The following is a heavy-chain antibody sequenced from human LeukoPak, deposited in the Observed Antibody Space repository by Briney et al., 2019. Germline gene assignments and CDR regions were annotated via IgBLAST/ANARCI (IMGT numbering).Heavy chain of an antibody. D-gene: IGHD3-22*01. V-gene: IGHV1-69*13. CDR3: ARGRDDSSGYYYGSYDY. CDR1: GGTFSSYA. J-gene: IGHJ4*02. Sequence: SVKVSCKASGGTFSSYAISWVRQAPGQGLEWMGGIIPIFGTANYAQRFQGRVTITADESTSTAYMELSSLRSEDTAVYYCARGRDDSSGYYYGSYDYWGQGTLVTVSS. CDR2: IIPIFGTA.